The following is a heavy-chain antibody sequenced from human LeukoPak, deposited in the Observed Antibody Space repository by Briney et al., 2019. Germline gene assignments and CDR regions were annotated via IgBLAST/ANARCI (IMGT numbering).Heavy chain of an antibody. D-gene: IGHD3-22*01. CDR3: ASHKETFYDSSGNY. Sequence: ASVKVSCKASGGTFSSYAISWVRQAPGQGLEWMGRIIPIFGTANYAQKFQGRVTITTDESTSTAYMELSNLRAEDTAIYYCASHKETFYDSSGNYWGQGTLVTVSS. CDR1: GGTFSSYA. V-gene: IGHV1-69*05. CDR2: IIPIFGTA. J-gene: IGHJ4*02.